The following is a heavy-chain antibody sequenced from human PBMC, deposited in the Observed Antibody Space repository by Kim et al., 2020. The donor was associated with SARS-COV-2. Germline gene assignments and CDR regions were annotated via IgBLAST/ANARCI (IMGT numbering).Heavy chain of an antibody. V-gene: IGHV1-3*01. D-gene: IGHD6-19*01. CDR2: INAGNGNT. CDR1: GYTFTNYA. J-gene: IGHJ4*02. Sequence: ASVKVSCKASGYTFTNYAMHWVRQAPGQRLEWMGWINAGNGNTKYSQKFQGRVTITRDTSASTAYMELSSLRSEDTAVYYCANIAVAGNGDFDYWGQGTLVTVSS. CDR3: ANIAVAGNGDFDY.